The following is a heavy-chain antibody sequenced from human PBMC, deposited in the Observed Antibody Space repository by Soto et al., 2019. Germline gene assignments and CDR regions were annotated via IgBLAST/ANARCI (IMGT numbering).Heavy chain of an antibody. CDR3: ARDNSGWIGGYYFDY. CDR2: IYYSGST. D-gene: IGHD6-19*01. CDR1: GGSISSYY. J-gene: IGHJ4*02. Sequence: PSETLSLTCTVSGGSISSYYWSWIRQPPGKGLEWIGYIYYSGSTNYNPSLKSRVTISVDTSKNQFSLKLSSVTAADTAVYYCARDNSGWIGGYYFDYWGQGTLVTVSS. V-gene: IGHV4-59*01.